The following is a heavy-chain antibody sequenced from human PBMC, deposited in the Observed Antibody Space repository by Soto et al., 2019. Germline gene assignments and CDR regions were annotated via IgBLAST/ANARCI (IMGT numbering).Heavy chain of an antibody. J-gene: IGHJ4*02. D-gene: IGHD2-2*01. V-gene: IGHV1-69*06. CDR2: IIPIFGTA. Sequence: GASVKVSCKASGGTFSSYAISWVRQAPGQGLEWMGGIIPIFGTANYAQKFQGRVTITADKSTSTAYMELSSLRSEDTAVYYCASKPRGSQLLLPYYFDYWGQGTLVTVSS. CDR1: GGTFSSYA. CDR3: ASKPRGSQLLLPYYFDY.